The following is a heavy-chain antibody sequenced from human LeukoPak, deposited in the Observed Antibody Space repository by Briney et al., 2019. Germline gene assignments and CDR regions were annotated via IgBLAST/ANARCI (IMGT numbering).Heavy chain of an antibody. J-gene: IGHJ6*03. CDR3: ARGPAGRITMVRGVTTYYYYYMDV. CDR2: IIPIFGTA. D-gene: IGHD3-10*01. V-gene: IGHV1-69*05. Sequence: SVVVSCKASGGTFSSYAISWVRQAPGQGLEWMGGIIPIFGTANYAQKFQGRVTITTDESTSTAYMELSSLRSEDTAVYYCARGPAGRITMVRGVTTYYYYYMDVWGKGTTVTVSS. CDR1: GGTFSSYA.